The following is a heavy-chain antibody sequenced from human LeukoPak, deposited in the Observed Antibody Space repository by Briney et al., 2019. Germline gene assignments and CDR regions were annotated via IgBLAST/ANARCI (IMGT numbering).Heavy chain of an antibody. CDR3: ARGLGYSYGYGIDY. J-gene: IGHJ4*02. Sequence: GGSLRLSCAASGFIFSSYAMHWVRPAPGKGPEWVAIIWYDGSNKYYAESVEGRFTISRDNSKNTLYLKMNSLRAEDTAVYSCARGLGYSYGYGIDYWGQGTLGIASS. D-gene: IGHD5-18*01. CDR1: GFIFSSYA. CDR2: IWYDGSNK. V-gene: IGHV3-33*01.